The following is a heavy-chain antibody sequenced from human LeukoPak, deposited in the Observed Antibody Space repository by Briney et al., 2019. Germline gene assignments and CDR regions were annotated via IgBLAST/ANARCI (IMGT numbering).Heavy chain of an antibody. D-gene: IGHD2-2*01. V-gene: IGHV3-30*18. J-gene: IGHJ4*02. CDR3: AKDRRDYCSSTSCGLDY. CDR2: ISYDGSNK. CDR1: GFTFSSYG. Sequence: GRSLRLSCAASGFTFSSYGMHWVRQAPGKGLEWVAVISYDGSNKYYADSVKGRFTISRDNSKNTLYLQMNSLRAEDTAVYYCAKDRRDYCSSTSCGLDYWGQGTPVTVSS.